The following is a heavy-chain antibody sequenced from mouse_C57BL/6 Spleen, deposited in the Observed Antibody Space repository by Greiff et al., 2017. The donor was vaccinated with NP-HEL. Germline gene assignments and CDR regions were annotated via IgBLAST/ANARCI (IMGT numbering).Heavy chain of an antibody. D-gene: IGHD1-1*01. V-gene: IGHV1-74*01. CDR3: AIPNYYGSSYEDVDYYAMDY. CDR1: GYTFTSYW. Sequence: QVQLQQPGAELVKPGASVKVSCKASGYTFTSYWMHWVKQRPGQGLEWIGRIHPSDSDTNYNQKFKGKATLTVDKSSSTAYMQLSSLTSEDSAVYYCAIPNYYGSSYEDVDYYAMDYWGQGTSVTVSS. J-gene: IGHJ4*01. CDR2: IHPSDSDT.